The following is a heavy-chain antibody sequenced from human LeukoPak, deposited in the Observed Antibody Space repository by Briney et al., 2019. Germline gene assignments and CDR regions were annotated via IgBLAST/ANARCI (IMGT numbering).Heavy chain of an antibody. CDR3: ARAAIAAAGTIRYFDY. J-gene: IGHJ4*02. Sequence: ASVKVSCKASGYTFTDYYIHWVRQAPGQGLEWMGWMKPNSGGTNYAQKFQGRVTMTRDTSISTAYMELSRLRSEDTAVYYCARAAIAAAGTIRYFDYWGQGTLVTVSS. D-gene: IGHD6-13*01. CDR2: MKPNSGGT. V-gene: IGHV1-2*02. CDR1: GYTFTDYY.